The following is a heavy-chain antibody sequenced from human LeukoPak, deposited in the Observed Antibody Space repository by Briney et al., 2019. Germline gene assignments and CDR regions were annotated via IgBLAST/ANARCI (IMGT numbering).Heavy chain of an antibody. CDR1: GGTFSSYA. D-gene: IGHD2-8*02. J-gene: IGHJ5*02. Sequence: ASVKVSCKASGGTFSSYAISWVRPAPGQGLEWMGGIIPIFGTANYAQKFQGRVTITTDESTSTAYMELSSLRSEDTAVYYCARGSGYRTGDWFDPWGQGTLVTVSS. V-gene: IGHV1-69*05. CDR2: IIPIFGTA. CDR3: ARGSGYRTGDWFDP.